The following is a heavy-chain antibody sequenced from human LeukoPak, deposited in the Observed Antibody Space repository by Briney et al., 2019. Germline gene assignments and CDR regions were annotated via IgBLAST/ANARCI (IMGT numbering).Heavy chain of an antibody. CDR3: AKDRRGVAASDNWFDP. V-gene: IGHV3-33*06. D-gene: IGHD2-15*01. J-gene: IGHJ5*02. Sequence: GRSLRLSCAASGFTFSSYGMHWVRQAPGKGLEWVAVIWYDGSNKYYADSVKGRFTISRDNSKNTLYLQMNSLRAEDTAVYYCAKDRRGVAASDNWFDPWGQGTLVTVSS. CDR1: GFTFSSYG. CDR2: IWYDGSNK.